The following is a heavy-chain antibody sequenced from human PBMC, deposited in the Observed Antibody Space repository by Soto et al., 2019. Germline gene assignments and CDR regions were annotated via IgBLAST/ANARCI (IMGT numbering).Heavy chain of an antibody. V-gene: IGHV3-48*02. CDR1: GFTFSSYS. J-gene: IGHJ5*02. Sequence: GGSLRLSCAASGFTFSSYSMNWVRQAPGKGLEWVSYISSSSSTIYYADSVKGRFTISRDNAKNSLYLQMNSLRDEDTAVYYCARESPDYYGSGRVWFDPWGQGTLVTVSS. CDR2: ISSSSSTI. D-gene: IGHD3-10*01. CDR3: ARESPDYYGSGRVWFDP.